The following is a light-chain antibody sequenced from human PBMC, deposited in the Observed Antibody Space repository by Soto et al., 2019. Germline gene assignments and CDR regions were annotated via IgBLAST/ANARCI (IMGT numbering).Light chain of an antibody. V-gene: IGLV1-44*01. Sequence: QSVLTQPPSASGTPGQRVTISCSGSRSNIESNTVNWYQQLPGTAPKLLIFNNNQWPSGVPDRFSGSKSGTSASLAISGLPSGDGADYYCAAWDDSLNGWVVGGGTKLTVL. CDR2: NNN. CDR1: RSNIESNT. CDR3: AAWDDSLNGWV. J-gene: IGLJ3*02.